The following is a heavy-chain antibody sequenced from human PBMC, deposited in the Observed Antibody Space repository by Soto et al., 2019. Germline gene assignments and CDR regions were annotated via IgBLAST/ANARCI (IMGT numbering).Heavy chain of an antibody. CDR1: GYTFTSCG. CDR2: ISAYNGNT. D-gene: IGHD3-9*01. CDR3: ARVQYYDILTGYYSNYYGMDV. J-gene: IGHJ6*02. V-gene: IGHV1-18*01. Sequence: ASVKVSCKASGYTFTSCGISRVRQAPGQGLEWMGWISAYNGNTNYAQKLQGRVTMTTDTSTSTAYMELRSLRSDDTAVYYCARVQYYDILTGYYSNYYGMDVWGQGTTVTVSS.